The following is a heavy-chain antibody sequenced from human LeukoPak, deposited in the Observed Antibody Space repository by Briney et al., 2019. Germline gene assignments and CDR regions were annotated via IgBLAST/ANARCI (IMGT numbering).Heavy chain of an antibody. CDR1: GFTVGRHW. J-gene: IGHJ4*02. CDR2: IKQDGSQ. CDR3: ASGPDYRDRLDFFDY. V-gene: IGHV3-7*01. D-gene: IGHD4-17*01. Sequence: GGSLRLSCAASGFTVGRHWMGWVRQAPGKGPEWVASIKQDGSQYYVDSVKGRFIISRDNAKNSQYLQMNSLRAEDTAVYSCASGPDYRDRLDFFDYWGQGTLVTVSS.